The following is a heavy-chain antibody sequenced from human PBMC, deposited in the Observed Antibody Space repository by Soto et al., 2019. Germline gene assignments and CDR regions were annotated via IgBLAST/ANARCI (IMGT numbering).Heavy chain of an antibody. CDR3: ARRKDSSRYFYGLDV. CDR2: VHHTGTS. J-gene: IGHJ6*02. V-gene: IGHV4-34*02. CDR1: GGSFNDYF. D-gene: IGHD4-4*01. Sequence: QVALQQWGAGLLKPAQTLSLTCGVHGGSFNDYFWTWIRLTPGKGLEWIGEVHHTGTSYYNPSLRSRPTVSDDTSKSQFSLTLTSVTATDTGTYYCARRKDSSRYFYGLDVWGQGTTVVVS.